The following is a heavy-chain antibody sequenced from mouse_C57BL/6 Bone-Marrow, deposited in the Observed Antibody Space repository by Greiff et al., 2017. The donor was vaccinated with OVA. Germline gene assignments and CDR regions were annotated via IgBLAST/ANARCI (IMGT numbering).Heavy chain of an antibody. CDR2: IDPENGDT. CDR1: GFNIKDDY. J-gene: IGHJ4*01. Sequence: VQLQQSGAELVRPGASVKLSCTASGFNIKDDYMHWVKQRPEQGLEWIGWIDPENGDTEYASKFQGKATITADTSSNTAYLQLSSLTSEDTAVYYCTLTGTDYYAMDYWGQGTSVTVSS. V-gene: IGHV14-4*01. D-gene: IGHD4-1*01. CDR3: TLTGTDYYAMDY.